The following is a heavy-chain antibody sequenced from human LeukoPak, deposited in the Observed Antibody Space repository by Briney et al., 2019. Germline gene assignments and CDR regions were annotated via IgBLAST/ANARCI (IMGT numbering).Heavy chain of an antibody. J-gene: IGHJ4*02. CDR3: AIGSSYNYFDY. V-gene: IGHV3-48*01. CDR2: ISRGSTTI. D-gene: IGHD2-15*01. CDR1: GFSFSSYN. Sequence: PGGSLRLSCTASGFSFSSYNINWVRQAPGKGLEWVSYISRGSTTIYYADSLKGRFTIPRDNAKNSLYLEMNSLRAEDTAVYYCAIGSSYNYFDYWGQGTLVTVSS.